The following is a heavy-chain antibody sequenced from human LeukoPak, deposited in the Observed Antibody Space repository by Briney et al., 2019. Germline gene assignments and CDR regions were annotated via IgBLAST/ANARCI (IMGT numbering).Heavy chain of an antibody. D-gene: IGHD3-10*01. CDR3: ARAAMVRGVPNWFDP. V-gene: IGHV4-30-2*01. J-gene: IGHJ5*02. CDR1: GGSISSGGYS. Sequence: PSETLSPTCAVSGGSISSGGYSWSWIRQPPGKGLEWIGYIYHSGSTYYNPSLKSRVTISVDRSKNQFSLKLSSVTAADTAVYYCARAAMVRGVPNWFDPWGQGTLVTVSS. CDR2: IYHSGST.